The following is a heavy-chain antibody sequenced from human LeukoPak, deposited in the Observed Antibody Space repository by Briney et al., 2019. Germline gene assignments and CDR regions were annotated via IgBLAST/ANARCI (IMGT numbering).Heavy chain of an antibody. CDR2: IYHSGST. CDR3: ARELGISGSGGAFDI. Sequence: SETLSLTCTVSGYSISRVYYWGWIRQPPGNGLEWIGSIYHSGSTYNNPSVKSRVTMSVDTSKNQFSLKLSSVTAADTALYYCARELGISGSGGAFDIWGQGTMVTISS. D-gene: IGHD3-3*01. V-gene: IGHV4-38-2*02. CDR1: GYSISRVYY. J-gene: IGHJ3*02.